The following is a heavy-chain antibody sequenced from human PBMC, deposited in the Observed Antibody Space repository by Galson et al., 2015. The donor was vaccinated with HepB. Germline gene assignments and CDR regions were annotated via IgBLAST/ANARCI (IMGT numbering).Heavy chain of an antibody. CDR1: GGTFSSYT. CDR2: IIPILGIA. V-gene: IGHV1-69*02. CDR3: ATAILVGATGDLAFDI. J-gene: IGHJ3*02. Sequence: SVKVSCKASGGTFSSYTISWVRQAPGQGLEWMGRIIPILGIANYAQKFQGRVTITADKSTSTAYMELSSLRSEDTAVYYCATAILVGATGDLAFDIWGQGTMVTVSS. D-gene: IGHD1-26*01.